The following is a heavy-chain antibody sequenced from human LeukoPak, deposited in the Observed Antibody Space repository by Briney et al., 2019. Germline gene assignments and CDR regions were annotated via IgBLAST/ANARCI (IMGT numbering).Heavy chain of an antibody. Sequence: PSETLSLTCSVSGGSISSSTYYWGWIRQPRGKGLEWIENIYNSGSTYYNPSLKSRVTISVDTSKNQFSLKLSSVTAADTAVYYCARQAYSSNLGWFDPWGQGTLVTVSS. CDR1: GGSISSSTYY. V-gene: IGHV4-39*01. CDR3: ARQAYSSNLGWFDP. D-gene: IGHD6-13*01. J-gene: IGHJ5*02. CDR2: IYNSGST.